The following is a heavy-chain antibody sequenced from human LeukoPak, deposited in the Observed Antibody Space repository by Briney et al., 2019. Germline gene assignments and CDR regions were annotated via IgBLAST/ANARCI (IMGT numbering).Heavy chain of an antibody. Sequence: SETLSLTCAVYGGSFSGYYWSWIRQPPGKGLEWLGEINHSGSTNYNPSLKSRVTISVDTSKNQFSLKLSSVTAADTAVYYCARGQPWFDPWGQGTLVTVSS. J-gene: IGHJ5*02. V-gene: IGHV4-34*01. CDR2: INHSGST. D-gene: IGHD2-2*01. CDR3: ARGQPWFDP. CDR1: GGSFSGYY.